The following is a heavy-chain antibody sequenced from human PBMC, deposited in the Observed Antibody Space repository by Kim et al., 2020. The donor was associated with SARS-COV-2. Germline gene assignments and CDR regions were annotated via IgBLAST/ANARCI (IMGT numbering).Heavy chain of an antibody. Sequence: TEDDAAPVKGRFTISRDDAKNTLYLQMKSLRNEDTAVYYCSNHWASAPRDYWGQGTLVNVSS. CDR3: SNHWASAPRDY. D-gene: IGHD6-6*01. J-gene: IGHJ4*02. CDR2: TE. V-gene: IGHV3-15*01.